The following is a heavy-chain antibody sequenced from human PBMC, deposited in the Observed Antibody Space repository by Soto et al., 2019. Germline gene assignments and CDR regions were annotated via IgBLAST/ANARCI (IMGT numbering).Heavy chain of an antibody. J-gene: IGHJ4*01. D-gene: IGHD5-12*01. CDR3: ATIRVRGGPLRFED. V-gene: IGHV1-69*06. CDR1: GGLISKYS. Sequence: QVQLVQSGAEVRKPGSSVKVSCKTSGGLISKYSFNWVRQAPGQGLEWMGGVLPISGSTDYAQKFQGRLTITADRSTSTVYMELSGLRSDDTANYYSATIRVRGGPLRFEDGGQGMLISVSS. CDR2: VLPISGST.